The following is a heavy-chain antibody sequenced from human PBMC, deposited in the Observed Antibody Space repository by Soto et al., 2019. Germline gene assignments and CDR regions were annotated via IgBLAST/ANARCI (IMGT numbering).Heavy chain of an antibody. D-gene: IGHD3-16*02. J-gene: IGHJ4*02. CDR2: TYHRGST. V-gene: IGHV4-59*01. Sequence: PSETLSLTCTVSGVSISSYFWSWTRQPPGRGLEWIGYTYHRGSTNYSPSLKSRVAISLDTSENQFSLKVNSVTAADTAVYYCARIGGYHGPLDYWGQGTPVTVSA. CDR1: GVSISSYF. CDR3: ARIGGYHGPLDY.